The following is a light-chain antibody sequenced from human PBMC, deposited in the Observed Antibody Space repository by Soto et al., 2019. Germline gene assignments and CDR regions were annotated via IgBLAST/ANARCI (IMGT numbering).Light chain of an antibody. V-gene: IGKV3-11*01. J-gene: IGKJ2*02. CDR1: QSVGTS. CDR2: NAS. Sequence: EIVLTQSPATLSLSPGERATLSCRASQSVGTSLAWYQQKRGQAPRLLIYNASNRATGIPTRFSGSGSGTDFTLTISSLEPEDFAVYYCQQRGKWPGTFGPGTKVEMK. CDR3: QQRGKWPGT.